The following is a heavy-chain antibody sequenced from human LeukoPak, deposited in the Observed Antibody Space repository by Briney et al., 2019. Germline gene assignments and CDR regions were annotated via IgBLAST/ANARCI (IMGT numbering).Heavy chain of an antibody. CDR1: GGTFSSYA. J-gene: IGHJ3*02. CDR3: ARAGVWDYNDSSGYHNGAFDI. Sequence: GASVKVSCKASGGTFSSYAINWVRQATGQGLEWMGWINPDSGGTNYAQRFQGRVTMTRDTSISTAYMELSGLRSDDTAFYYCARAGVWDYNDSSGYHNGAFDIWGQGTMVTVSS. D-gene: IGHD3-22*01. V-gene: IGHV1-2*02. CDR2: INPDSGGT.